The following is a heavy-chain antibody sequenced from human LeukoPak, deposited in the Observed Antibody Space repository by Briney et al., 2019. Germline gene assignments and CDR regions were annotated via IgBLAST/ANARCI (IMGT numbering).Heavy chain of an antibody. J-gene: IGHJ4*02. Sequence: GTSLRLSCAASGFTFRHYTMHWVRQAPGKGLEWVAALSDDGSNKFYADSVKGRFTISRDNSKNTLYLQMNSLRAEDTAVYYCARALPYYDILTGYGAFDYWGQGTLVTVSS. V-gene: IGHV3-30*04. CDR3: ARALPYYDILTGYGAFDY. CDR1: GFTFRHYT. D-gene: IGHD3-9*01. CDR2: LSDDGSNK.